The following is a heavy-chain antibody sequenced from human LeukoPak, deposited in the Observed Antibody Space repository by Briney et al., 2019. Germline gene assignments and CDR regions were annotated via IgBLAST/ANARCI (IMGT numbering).Heavy chain of an antibody. J-gene: IGHJ2*01. V-gene: IGHV4-61*02. CDR2: IYYGGSP. Sequence: KPSQTLFLTCTVSGGSISSGSYYWSWIRQPAGKGLEWIGRIYYGGSPYYNPSLQSRLTISLDTSKKQFSLKLSSVTAADTAVYYCARYFDLWGRGTLVTVSS. CDR3: ARYFDL. CDR1: GGSISSGSYY.